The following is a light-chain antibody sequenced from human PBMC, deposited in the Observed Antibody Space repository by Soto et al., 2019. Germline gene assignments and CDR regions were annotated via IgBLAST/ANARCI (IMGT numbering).Light chain of an antibody. J-gene: IGKJ1*01. Sequence: EIVLTQSPATLSLSPGERATLSCRASQSVSSYLAWYQQKPGQAPRLLIYDASHRATGIPARFSGSGSGTDFTLTISSLEPEDFAVYYCQQFYTTPHTFGQGTKVEIK. CDR2: DAS. CDR3: QQFYTTPHT. V-gene: IGKV3-11*01. CDR1: QSVSSY.